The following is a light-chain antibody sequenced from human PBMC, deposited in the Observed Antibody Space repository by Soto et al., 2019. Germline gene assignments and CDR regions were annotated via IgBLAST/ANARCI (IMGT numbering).Light chain of an antibody. CDR1: QTIRSRY. CDR3: QQYGSSPRT. CDR2: GAS. J-gene: IGKJ1*01. V-gene: IGKV3-20*01. Sequence: VLTESAAGRCMITGETTSLSCSSSQTIRSRYLAWYRHKPGQAPRLLIYGASSRTTGIPDRFSGSGSGTDFTLTISRLEPEDFAAYYCQQYGSSPRTFGQGTKVDIK.